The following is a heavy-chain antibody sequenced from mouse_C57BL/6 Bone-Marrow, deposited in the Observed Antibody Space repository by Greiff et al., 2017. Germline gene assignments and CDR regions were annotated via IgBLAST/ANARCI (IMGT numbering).Heavy chain of an antibody. J-gene: IGHJ4*01. V-gene: IGHV4-1*01. CDR2: INPDTSTI. D-gene: IGHD2-2*01. CDR3: ARLVWLRRRGYAMDY. CDR1: GIDFSRYW. Sequence: EAGGIDFSRYWMSWVRRAPGKGLEWIGEINPDTSTINYAPSLKDKFIISRDNAKNTLYLQMSKVRSEDTALYYCARLVWLRRRGYAMDYWGQGTSVTVSS.